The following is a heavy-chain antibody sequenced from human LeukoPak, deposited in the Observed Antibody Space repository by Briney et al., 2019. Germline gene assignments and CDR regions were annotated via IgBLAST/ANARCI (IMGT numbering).Heavy chain of an antibody. Sequence: PSETLSLTCNVYGASISSGHWWSWVRQPPGKRLEWIGEIYHSGSTDYNPSLKSRVTISVDKSKNHFSLTLTSVTAADTAVYYCTRAADYYYMDVWGKGTTVTISS. CDR3: TRAADYYYMDV. J-gene: IGHJ6*03. V-gene: IGHV4-4*02. D-gene: IGHD6-13*01. CDR1: GASISSGHW. CDR2: IYHSGST.